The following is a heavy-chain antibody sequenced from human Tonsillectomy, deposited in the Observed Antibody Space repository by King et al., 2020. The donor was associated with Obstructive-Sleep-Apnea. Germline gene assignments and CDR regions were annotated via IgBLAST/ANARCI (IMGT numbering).Heavy chain of an antibody. CDR1: GFTFSSYS. Sequence: VQLVESGGGLVQPGGSLRLSCAASGFTFSSYSMNWVRQAPGEGLEWVSYISSSSSAIYNADSVQGRFTISRDNAKNSLYLQMNSLRAEDTAVYYFAREYSTRTSCYDGFDIWGQGTMVTVSS. D-gene: IGHD2-2*01. CDR2: ISSSSSAI. V-gene: IGHV3-48*04. CDR3: AREYSTRTSCYDGFDI. J-gene: IGHJ3*02.